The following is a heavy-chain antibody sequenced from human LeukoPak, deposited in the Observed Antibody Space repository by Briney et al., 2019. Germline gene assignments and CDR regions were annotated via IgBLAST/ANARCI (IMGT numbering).Heavy chain of an antibody. CDR1: GYTFTGYY. CDR3: ARDPTYSSSWYGSRLFYYYMDV. J-gene: IGHJ6*03. CDR2: INPNSGGT. Sequence: GASVKVSCKASGYTFTGYYMHWVRQAPGQGLEWMGWINPNSGGTNYAQKFQGRVTMTRDTSISTAYMELSRLRSDDTAVYYCARDPTYSSSWYGSRLFYYYMDVWGKGTTVTISS. D-gene: IGHD6-13*01. V-gene: IGHV1-2*02.